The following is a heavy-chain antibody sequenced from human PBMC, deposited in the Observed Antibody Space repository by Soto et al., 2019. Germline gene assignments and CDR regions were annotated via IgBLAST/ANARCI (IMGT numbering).Heavy chain of an antibody. J-gene: IGHJ5*02. CDR2: SYYSGST. CDR3: ARFIAALNWFDP. CDR1: GGSISSYY. D-gene: IGHD6-6*01. V-gene: IGHV4-59*01. Sequence: SETLSLTCTVSGGSISSYYWSWIRQPPGKVLEWIGYSYYSGSTNYNPSLKSRGTISVDTSKNQFSLKLSSVTAAATAVYYCARFIAALNWFDPWGQGTPVTVSS.